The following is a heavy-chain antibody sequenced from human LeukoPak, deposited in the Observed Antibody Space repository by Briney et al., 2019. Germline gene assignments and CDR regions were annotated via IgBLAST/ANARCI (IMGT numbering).Heavy chain of an antibody. J-gene: IGHJ4*02. CDR1: GFSVSNYY. Sequence: GGSLRLSCAASGFSVSNYYMSWVRQPPGKGLEWVSVMYTGGGRYYGDSVKGRFTISRDNSKNTVFLQVNSLRVEDTALYYCTRGQSYCGADCYSDWGQGTLVTVSS. CDR2: MYTGGGR. V-gene: IGHV3-66*01. CDR3: TRGQSYCGADCYSD. D-gene: IGHD2-21*02.